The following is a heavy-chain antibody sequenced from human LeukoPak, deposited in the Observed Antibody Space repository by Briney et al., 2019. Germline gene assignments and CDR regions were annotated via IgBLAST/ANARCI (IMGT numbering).Heavy chain of an antibody. V-gene: IGHV3-23*01. CDR1: GFTFNNYA. Sequence: GGSLRLSCAASGFTFNNYAMSWVRQAPGKGLEWVSVISGSGGSTYYADSVKGRFTISRDNSKNTLYLQMNSLRAEDTAVYYCAKARVLTPYYFDYWGQGTLVTVSS. CDR2: ISGSGGST. J-gene: IGHJ4*02. CDR3: AKARVLTPYYFDY. D-gene: IGHD2-8*01.